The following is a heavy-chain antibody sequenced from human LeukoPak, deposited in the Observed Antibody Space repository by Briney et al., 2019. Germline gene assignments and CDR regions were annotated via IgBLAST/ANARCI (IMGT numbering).Heavy chain of an antibody. J-gene: IGHJ5*02. Sequence: PSQTLSLTCTVSGGSITGRNSFWGWIRQPPGTGPVWIGSVHSIGSTYSNPSLKSRVTISVDSSRNLFSLHLTSVTAADTAVYYCAREGRFDNSFDPWGQGTLVTVSS. CDR3: AREGRFDNSFDP. CDR1: GGSITGRNSF. CDR2: VHSIGST. V-gene: IGHV4-39*07. D-gene: IGHD3-3*01.